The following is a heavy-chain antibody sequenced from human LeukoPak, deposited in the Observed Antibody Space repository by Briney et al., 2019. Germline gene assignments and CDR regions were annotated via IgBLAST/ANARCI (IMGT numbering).Heavy chain of an antibody. CDR2: IYTSGST. D-gene: IGHD3-10*01. CDR3: ARDSYGSGSYYPQGHYYYMDV. CDR1: GGSISSYY. J-gene: IGHJ6*03. V-gene: IGHV4-4*07. Sequence: SETLSLTCTVSGGSISSYYWSWIRQPAGKGLEWIGRIYTSGSTNYNPSLKSRVTISVDKSKNQFSLKLSSVTAADTAVYYCARDSYGSGSYYPQGHYYYMDVWGKGTTITVSS.